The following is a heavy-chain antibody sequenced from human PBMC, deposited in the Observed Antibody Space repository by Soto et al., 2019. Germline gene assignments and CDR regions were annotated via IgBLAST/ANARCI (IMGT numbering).Heavy chain of an antibody. V-gene: IGHV4-59*01. D-gene: IGHD6-13*01. J-gene: IGHJ4*02. CDR2: IYFNGNT. Sequence: SETLSLTCTVSAASFSKYYWTWIRQPPGKGLEWIGYIYFNGNTKYNPSLEGRLTISIDTSKKEFSLKLTSVTAADAAVYYCARDRMYSSRMSDYWGQGTLVTVSS. CDR1: AASFSKYY. CDR3: ARDRMYSSRMSDY.